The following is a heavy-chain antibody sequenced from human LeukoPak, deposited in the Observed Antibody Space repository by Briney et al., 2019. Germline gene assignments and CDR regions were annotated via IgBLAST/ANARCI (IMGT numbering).Heavy chain of an antibody. CDR2: ISGSGGST. J-gene: IGHJ4*02. V-gene: IGHV3-23*01. CDR3: AKVFIAVAGYFDY. Sequence: GGSLRLSCAASGFTFSGYAMSWVRQAPGKGLEWVSAISGSGGSTYYADSVKGRFTISGDNSKNTLYLQMNSLRAEDTAVYYCAKVFIAVAGYFDYWGQGTLVTVSS. CDR1: GFTFSGYA. D-gene: IGHD6-19*01.